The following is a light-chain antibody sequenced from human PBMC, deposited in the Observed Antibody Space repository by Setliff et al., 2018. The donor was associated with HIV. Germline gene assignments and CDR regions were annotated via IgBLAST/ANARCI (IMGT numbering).Light chain of an antibody. CDR2: DVS. CDR3: CSYAGSYTYYV. J-gene: IGLJ1*01. Sequence: QSVLTQPRSVSGSPGQSVTISCTGTSNDVGGYNYVSWYQQHPVKAPKLMIFDVSKRPSGVPDRLSGSKSGNTASLTISGLQAEDEADYYCCSYAGSYTYYVFGTGTKV. CDR1: SNDVGGYNY. V-gene: IGLV2-11*01.